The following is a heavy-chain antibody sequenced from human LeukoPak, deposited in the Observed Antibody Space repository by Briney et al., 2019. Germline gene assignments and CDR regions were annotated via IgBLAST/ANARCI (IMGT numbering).Heavy chain of an antibody. Sequence: PGGSLRLSCAAFGFTVRSNYMSWVRQAPGKGPEWVSSITGDCKYITYADSVKGRFTISRDNAKNSLYLQVASLRGDDTATYYCAREGNDYYYDQWGQGTLVTVSP. CDR3: AREGNDYYYDQ. V-gene: IGHV3-21*01. CDR1: GFTVRSNY. CDR2: ITGDCKYI. D-gene: IGHD3-16*01. J-gene: IGHJ4*02.